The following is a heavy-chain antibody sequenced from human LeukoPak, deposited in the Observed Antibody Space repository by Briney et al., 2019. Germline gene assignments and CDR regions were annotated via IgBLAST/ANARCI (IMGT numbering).Heavy chain of an antibody. Sequence: PGGSLRLSCAASGFTFSSYAMSWVRQAPGKGLEWVSATSGSGGSTYYADSVKGRFTISRDNSKNALYLQMNSLRAEDTAVYYCAKDRMAAAGRPELDYWGQGTLVTVSS. V-gene: IGHV3-23*01. CDR1: GFTFSSYA. J-gene: IGHJ4*02. D-gene: IGHD6-13*01. CDR3: AKDRMAAAGRPELDY. CDR2: TSGSGGST.